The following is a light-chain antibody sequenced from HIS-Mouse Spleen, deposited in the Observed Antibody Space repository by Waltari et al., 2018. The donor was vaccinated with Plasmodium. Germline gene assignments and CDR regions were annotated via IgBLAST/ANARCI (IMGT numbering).Light chain of an antibody. Sequence: EIVMTQSPATMSVSPGERATLSCRASQSVSSNLAWYQQKPGHATRLLIYGASTRATGIPARFSGSGSGTEFTLTISSMQSEDFAVYYCQQYNNWPPWTFGQGTKVEIK. J-gene: IGKJ1*01. CDR2: GAS. V-gene: IGKV3-15*01. CDR3: QQYNNWPPWT. CDR1: QSVSSN.